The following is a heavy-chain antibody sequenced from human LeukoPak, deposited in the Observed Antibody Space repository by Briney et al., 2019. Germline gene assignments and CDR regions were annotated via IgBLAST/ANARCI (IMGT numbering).Heavy chain of an antibody. CDR1: GGSISSYY. CDR2: IYYSGST. CDR3: ARHLYFARGWFDP. J-gene: IGHJ5*02. V-gene: IGHV4-59*08. D-gene: IGHD2-8*01. Sequence: SETLSLTCTVSGGSISSYYWSWIRQPPGKGLEWIGYIYYSGSTNYNPSLKSRVTISVDTSKNQFSLKLSSVTAADTAVYYCARHLYFARGWFDPWGQGTLVTVSS.